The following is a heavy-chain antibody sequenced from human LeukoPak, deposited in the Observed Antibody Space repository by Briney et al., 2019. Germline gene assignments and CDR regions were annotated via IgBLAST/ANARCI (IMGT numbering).Heavy chain of an antibody. J-gene: IGHJ5*02. CDR2: IYYSGST. V-gene: IGHV4-59*01. D-gene: IGHD3-3*01. Sequence: SGTLSLTCTVSGGSISSYYWSWIRQPPGKGLEWIGYIYYSGSTNYNPSLKSRVTISVDMSKNQFSLKLSSVTAADTAVYYCARNRITIFGVVTSNWFDPWGQGTLVTVSS. CDR1: GGSISSYY. CDR3: ARNRITIFGVVTSNWFDP.